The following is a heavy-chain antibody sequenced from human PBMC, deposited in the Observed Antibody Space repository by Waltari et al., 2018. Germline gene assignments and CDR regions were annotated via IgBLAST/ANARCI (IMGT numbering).Heavy chain of an antibody. V-gene: IGHV4-4*02. D-gene: IGHD2-15*01. CDR3: ARDRGRGLYLDT. CDR1: GDSVSSAFL. CDR2: VHGSGRT. J-gene: IGHJ5*02. Sequence: QLQLQESGPGLVTPSGTLSLNCAVSGDSVSSAFLWNWVRQSPQKGLEWIGQVHGSGRTNYNPSFASRVTVSLDTSKNLFSLKMTSATAADTAVYYCARDRGRGLYLDTWGPGTLVTVSP.